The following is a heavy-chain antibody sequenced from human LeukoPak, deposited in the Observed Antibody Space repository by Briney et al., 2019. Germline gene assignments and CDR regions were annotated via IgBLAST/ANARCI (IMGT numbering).Heavy chain of an antibody. Sequence: GGSLRLSCAASGFSFDDYDMSWVRQAPGEGLQWVSTISGSGENTRYADSVKGRFTISRDNAKNSLYLQMNSLRAEDTAVYYCARSSPATYYYDSSGYYPGYWGQGTLVTVSS. CDR2: ISGSGENT. V-gene: IGHV3-23*01. J-gene: IGHJ4*02. D-gene: IGHD3-22*01. CDR3: ARSSPATYYYDSSGYYPGY. CDR1: GFSFDDYD.